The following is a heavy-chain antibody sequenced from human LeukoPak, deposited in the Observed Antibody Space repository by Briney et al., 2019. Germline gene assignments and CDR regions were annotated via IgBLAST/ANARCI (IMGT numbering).Heavy chain of an antibody. CDR2: ISHSGST. CDR3: ARSNLGYSSSSGLNY. Sequence: SETLSLTCTVSGASISSGGYYWDWIRQPPGKGLECIGYISHSGSTSYNPSLKSRVTISVDRSKNQFSLKLSSVTAADTAVYFCARSNLGYSSSSGLNYWGQGTLVTVSS. V-gene: IGHV4-30-2*01. CDR1: GASISSGGYY. D-gene: IGHD6-6*01. J-gene: IGHJ4*02.